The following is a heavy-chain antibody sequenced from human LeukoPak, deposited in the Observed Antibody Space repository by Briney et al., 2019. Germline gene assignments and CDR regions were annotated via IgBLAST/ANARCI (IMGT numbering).Heavy chain of an antibody. CDR2: IYYSAST. J-gene: IGHJ6*02. Sequence: SETLSLTCTVSGGSITSYWSWIRQPPGKGLEWIGYIYYSASTNYNPSLKSRVTMSIDTSKNQFSLKLSSVTAADTAVYYCARDFRGNYGSRGMDVWGQGTTVTVSS. D-gene: IGHD5-24*01. CDR1: GGSITSY. CDR3: ARDFRGNYGSRGMDV. V-gene: IGHV4-59*01.